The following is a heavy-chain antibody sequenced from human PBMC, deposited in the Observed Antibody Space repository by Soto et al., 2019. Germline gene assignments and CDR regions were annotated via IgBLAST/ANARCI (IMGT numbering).Heavy chain of an antibody. CDR3: ARDGTVTPLEYYYYYYGMDV. J-gene: IGHJ6*02. CDR1: GYTFTSYG. D-gene: IGHD4-17*01. Sequence: GASVKVSCKASGYTFTSYGISWVRQAPGQGLEWMGWISAYNGNTNYAQKLQGRVTMTTDTSTSTAYMELRSLRSDDTAVYYCARDGTVTPLEYYYYYYGMDVWGQGTKVTVSS. V-gene: IGHV1-18*01. CDR2: ISAYNGNT.